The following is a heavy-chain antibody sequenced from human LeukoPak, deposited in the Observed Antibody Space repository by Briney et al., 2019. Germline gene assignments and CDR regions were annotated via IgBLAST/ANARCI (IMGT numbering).Heavy chain of an antibody. CDR2: IYTRGGT. CDR3: ARGGAGSSRFDY. V-gene: IGHV4-4*07. CDR1: GGSLSSYY. D-gene: IGHD3-10*01. Sequence: SETLSLTCTVSGGSLSSYYWSWIRQPAGKGLEWIGRIYTRGGTNYNPSLKSRVTISVDHSKNHFSLKLTSVTAADTAVYYCARGGAGSSRFDYWGQGTLVTVSS. J-gene: IGHJ4*02.